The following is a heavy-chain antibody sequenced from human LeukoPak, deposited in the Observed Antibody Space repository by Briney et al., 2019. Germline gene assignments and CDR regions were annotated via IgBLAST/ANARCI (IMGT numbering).Heavy chain of an antibody. Sequence: SVKVSRKASGGTFSSYAISWVRQAPGQGLEWMGGIIPIFGTANYAQKFQGRVTITADKSTSTAYMELSSLRSEDTAVYYCARSLRNDDFWSGYYTLDYYYYMDVWGKGTTVTVSS. CDR1: GGTFSSYA. J-gene: IGHJ6*03. V-gene: IGHV1-69*06. D-gene: IGHD3-3*01. CDR3: ARSLRNDDFWSGYYTLDYYYYMDV. CDR2: IIPIFGTA.